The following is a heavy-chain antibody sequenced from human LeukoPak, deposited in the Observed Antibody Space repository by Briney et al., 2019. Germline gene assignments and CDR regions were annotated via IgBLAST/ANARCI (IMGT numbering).Heavy chain of an antibody. CDR1: GFTFSRYW. D-gene: IGHD6-13*01. J-gene: IGHJ4*02. Sequence: GGSLRLSCAASGFTFSRYWMSWVRQAPGKGLEWVANMKYGGSEKVYVVSVKGRFTLSRDNAKNSLYLQMNSLRAEDTAVYYCARDIAAAGLFFDYWGQGTLVTVSS. V-gene: IGHV3-7*01. CDR2: MKYGGSEK. CDR3: ARDIAAAGLFFDY.